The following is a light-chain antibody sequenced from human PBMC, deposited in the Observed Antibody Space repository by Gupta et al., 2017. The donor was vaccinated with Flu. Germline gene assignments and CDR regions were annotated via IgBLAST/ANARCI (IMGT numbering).Light chain of an antibody. CDR3: CSYNSSRTFVL. Sequence: QSALTQPSSVSGSPGQSITTSCTGTSSNVGSYNLVSWYQQHPGTAPKLMIYDGSKRPSGVSNRFSGSKSGNTASLTISGLQADDEADYYCCSYNSSRTFVLFGGGTKLTVL. CDR2: DGS. J-gene: IGLJ2*01. CDR1: SSNVGSYNL. V-gene: IGLV2-23*03.